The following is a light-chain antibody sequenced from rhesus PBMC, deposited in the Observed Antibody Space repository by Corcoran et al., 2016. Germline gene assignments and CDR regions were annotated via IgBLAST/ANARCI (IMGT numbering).Light chain of an antibody. J-gene: IGKJ2*01. Sequence: DIQMTQSPSSLSAYVGDTDTITCRASQGISINLAWYQQKPGKVPKLPIYYASTSQSGVPSRFSGSGSGTDFTLSISRLQPEDFASYYCQHGCGTPYSFGRGTKVEIE. CDR3: QHGCGTPYS. CDR2: YAS. V-gene: IGKV1-25*01. CDR1: QGISIN.